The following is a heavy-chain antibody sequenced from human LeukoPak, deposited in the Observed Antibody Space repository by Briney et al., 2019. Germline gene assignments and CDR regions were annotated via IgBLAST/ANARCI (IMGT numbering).Heavy chain of an antibody. CDR1: GGSVSTTNW. V-gene: IGHV4-4*02. Sequence: SGTLSLTCDVSGGSVSTTNWWTWVRQPPGGGLEWIGEVHLNGRTHYSPSLESRVTLSVDMSENHVSLQLTSVTAADTAVYYCGREGGFYCPPDYSGPGALVIVSA. D-gene: IGHD2/OR15-2a*01. CDR2: VHLNGRT. J-gene: IGHJ4*02. CDR3: GREGGFYCPPDY.